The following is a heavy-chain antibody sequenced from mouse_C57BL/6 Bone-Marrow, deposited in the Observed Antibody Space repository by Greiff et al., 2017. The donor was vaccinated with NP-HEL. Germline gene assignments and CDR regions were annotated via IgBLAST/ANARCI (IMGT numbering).Heavy chain of an antibody. Sequence: EVKLVESGGGLVKPGGSLKLSCAASGFTFSSYTMSWVRQTPEKRLEWVATISGGGGNTYYPDSVKGRFTISRDNAKNTLYLQMSSLRSEDTALYYCARQLTIRWYFDYWGQGTTLTVSS. CDR3: ARQLTIRWYFDY. CDR2: ISGGGGNT. D-gene: IGHD2-12*01. J-gene: IGHJ2*01. CDR1: GFTFSSYT. V-gene: IGHV5-9*01.